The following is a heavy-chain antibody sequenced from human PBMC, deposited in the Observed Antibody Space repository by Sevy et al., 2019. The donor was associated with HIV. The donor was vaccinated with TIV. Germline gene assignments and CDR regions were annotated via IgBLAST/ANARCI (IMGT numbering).Heavy chain of an antibody. D-gene: IGHD3-22*01. CDR1: GFTFSSYA. Sequence: GGSLRLSCAASGFTFSSYAMSWVRQAPGKGLEWVSAISGSGGSTYYADSVKGRFTISRDNSKNTLYLQMNSLRAEDTAVYYYAMSYDSSGYYYYWGQGTLVTVSS. J-gene: IGHJ4*02. CDR3: AMSYDSSGYYYY. CDR2: ISGSGGST. V-gene: IGHV3-23*01.